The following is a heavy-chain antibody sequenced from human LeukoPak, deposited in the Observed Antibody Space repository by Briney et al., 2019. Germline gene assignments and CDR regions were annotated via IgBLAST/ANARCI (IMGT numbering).Heavy chain of an antibody. CDR3: ASADREYYFDY. D-gene: IGHD3-22*01. CDR2: ISSSSSYI. J-gene: IGHJ4*02. V-gene: IGHV3-21*04. Sequence: GGSLRLSCAASGFTFSSYAMHWVRQAPGKGLERVSSISSSSSYIYYADSVKGRLTISRDNAKNSLYLQMNSLRAEDTAVYYCASADREYYFDYWGQGTLVTVSS. CDR1: GFTFSSYA.